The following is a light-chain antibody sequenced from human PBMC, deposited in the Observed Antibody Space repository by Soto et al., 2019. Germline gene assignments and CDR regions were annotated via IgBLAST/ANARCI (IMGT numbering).Light chain of an antibody. CDR3: QQTYITPYT. V-gene: IGKV1-39*01. Sequence: DMQMTQSPSSMSASVGDRVTITCRASQSMSYYLNWYQQKLWKAPTLLIYDASSLKSGFPSRFRGSGSGTDFTLTISSLQPEDFATYYCQQTYITPYTFGQGTPLAIK. CDR2: DAS. J-gene: IGKJ2*01. CDR1: QSMSYY.